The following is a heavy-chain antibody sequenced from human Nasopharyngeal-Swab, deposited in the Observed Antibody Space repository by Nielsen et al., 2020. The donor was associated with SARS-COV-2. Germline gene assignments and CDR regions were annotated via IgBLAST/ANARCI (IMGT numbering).Heavy chain of an antibody. J-gene: IGHJ6*02. Sequence: SETLSLTCTVSGGSISSGSYYWSWIRQPAGKGLEWIGRIYTSGSTNYNPSLKSRVTISVDTSKNQFSLKLSSVTAADTAVYYCARGEAAAGPGYYYYYGMDVWGQGTTVTVSS. V-gene: IGHV4-61*02. CDR2: IYTSGST. D-gene: IGHD6-13*01. CDR1: GGSISSGSYY. CDR3: ARGEAAAGPGYYYYYGMDV.